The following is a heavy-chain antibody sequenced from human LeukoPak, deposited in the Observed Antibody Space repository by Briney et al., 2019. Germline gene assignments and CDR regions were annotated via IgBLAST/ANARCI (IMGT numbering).Heavy chain of an antibody. CDR3: ARDGYYDSSNDFDY. J-gene: IGHJ4*02. CDR1: GFTFSSYS. D-gene: IGHD3-22*01. Sequence: GGSLRLSCAASGFTFSSYSMNWLRQAPGKGLEWVSSISTSSSYIYYADSVKGRFTISRDNAKNSLYLQMNSLRAEDTAVYYCARDGYYDSSNDFDYWGQGTLVTVSS. V-gene: IGHV3-21*01. CDR2: ISTSSSYI.